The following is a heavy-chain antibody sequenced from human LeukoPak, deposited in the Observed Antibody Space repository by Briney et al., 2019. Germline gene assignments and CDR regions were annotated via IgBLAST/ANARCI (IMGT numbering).Heavy chain of an antibody. D-gene: IGHD1-26*01. CDR1: GGSISSYY. J-gene: IGHJ6*03. CDR3: ARDIHIVGPILYYYYMDV. Sequence: PSETLSLTCTVSGGSISSYYWSWIRQPAGKGLEWIGRIHTSGSTNYNPSLKSRVTMSVDTSKNQFSLKLSSVTAADTAVYYCARDIHIVGPILYYYYMDVWGKGTTVTVSS. V-gene: IGHV4-4*07. CDR2: IHTSGST.